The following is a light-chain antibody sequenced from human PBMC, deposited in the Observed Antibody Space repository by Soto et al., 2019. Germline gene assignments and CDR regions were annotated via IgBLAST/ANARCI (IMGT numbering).Light chain of an antibody. CDR3: LQYHYWWT. CDR1: QSISNN. V-gene: IGKV3-15*01. Sequence: EIVLTQSPGTLSLSPGEKATLSCRASQSISNNFAWFQQKPGQVPRLLIYGASNRATGVSARFSGSGSGTEFTLTISSLQSEDFAVYYCLQYHYWWTFGQGTKVGIK. J-gene: IGKJ1*01. CDR2: GAS.